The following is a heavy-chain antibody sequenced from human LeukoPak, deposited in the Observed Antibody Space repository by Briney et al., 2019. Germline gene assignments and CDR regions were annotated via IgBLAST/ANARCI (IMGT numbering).Heavy chain of an antibody. V-gene: IGHV1-46*01. CDR1: GYTFTSYY. CDR3: ARDQGILRFLEWFASRYYYYGMDV. D-gene: IGHD3-3*01. Sequence: ASVKVSCKASGYTFTSYYMHWVRQAPGQGLEWMGIINPSGGSTSYAQKFQGRVTMTRDTSTSTVYMELSSLRSEDTAVYYCARDQGILRFLEWFASRYYYYGMDVWGQGTTVTVSS. J-gene: IGHJ6*02. CDR2: INPSGGST.